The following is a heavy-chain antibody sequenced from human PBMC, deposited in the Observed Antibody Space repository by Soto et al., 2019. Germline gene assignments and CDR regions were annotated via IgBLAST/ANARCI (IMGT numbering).Heavy chain of an antibody. J-gene: IGHJ4*02. D-gene: IGHD4-17*01. CDR3: VKANSTVTPDPLSVVLFDY. CDR2: ISGNSDTT. Sequence: PGGSLRLSCAASGFTFSSNCMTWVRQAPGKGLEWVSIISGNSDTTYYAGSVKGRFTVSRDNSKNTLYLQMNSLRVEDTAIYYCVKANSTVTPDPLSVVLFDYGGQGALVTV. V-gene: IGHV3-23*01. CDR1: GFTFSSNC.